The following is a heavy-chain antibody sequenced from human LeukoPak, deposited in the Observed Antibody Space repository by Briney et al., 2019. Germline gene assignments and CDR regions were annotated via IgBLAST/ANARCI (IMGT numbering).Heavy chain of an antibody. CDR2: IYSGGST. CDR3: ARAVRSGYDLNYFDY. D-gene: IGHD5-12*01. J-gene: IGHJ4*02. CDR1: GFTVSSNY. V-gene: IGHV3-53*01. Sequence: GSLRLSCAASGFTVSSNYMSWVRQAPGKGLEWVSVIYSGGSTYYADSVKGRFTISRDNSKNTLYLQMNSLRAEDTAVYYCARAVRSGYDLNYFDYWGQGTLVTVSS.